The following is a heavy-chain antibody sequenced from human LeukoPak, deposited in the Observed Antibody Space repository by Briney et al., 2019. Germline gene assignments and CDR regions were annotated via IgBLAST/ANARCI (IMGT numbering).Heavy chain of an antibody. CDR3: ARASELGEWFGDLLYV. CDR2: IIPFLDTT. V-gene: IGHV1-69*08. J-gene: IGHJ6*02. CDR1: GGTFISFP. Sequence: GSSVKVSCKASGGTFISFPISWVRQAPGQGLEWLGKIIPFLDTTNYAHKFQGRVKITADKSTSTAYLELRSLRSEDTAIYYCARASELGEWFGDLLYVWGQGTAVTVSS. D-gene: IGHD3-10*01.